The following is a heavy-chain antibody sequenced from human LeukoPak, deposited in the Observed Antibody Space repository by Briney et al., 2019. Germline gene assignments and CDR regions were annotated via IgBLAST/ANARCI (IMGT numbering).Heavy chain of an antibody. CDR3: ARDTDSSGYSEYFQH. J-gene: IGHJ1*01. Sequence: SETLSLTCAVYGGSFSGYYWSWIRQPPGKGLEWIGEINHSGSTNYNPSLKSRVTISVDTSKNQFSLKLSSVTAADTAVYYCARDTDSSGYSEYFQHWGQGTLVTVSS. CDR2: INHSGST. CDR1: GGSFSGYY. D-gene: IGHD3-22*01. V-gene: IGHV4-34*01.